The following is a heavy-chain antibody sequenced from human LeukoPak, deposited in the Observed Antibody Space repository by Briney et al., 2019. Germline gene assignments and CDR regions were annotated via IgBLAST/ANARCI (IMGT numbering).Heavy chain of an antibody. V-gene: IGHV1-18*01. CDR3: ARDSSMATVTQTLDY. CDR2: ISAYNGNT. D-gene: IGHD4-11*01. J-gene: IGHJ4*02. CDR1: GYTFTSYG. Sequence: ASVKVSCKASGYTFTSYGISWVRQAPGQGLEWMGWISAYNGNTNYAQKLQGRVTMTTDTSTSTAYMELRSLRSDDTAVYYCARDSSMATVTQTLDYWGQGTLVTVSS.